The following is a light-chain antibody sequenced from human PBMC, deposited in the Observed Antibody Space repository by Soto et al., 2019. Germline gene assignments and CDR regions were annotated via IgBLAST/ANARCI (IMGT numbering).Light chain of an antibody. CDR2: GAS. J-gene: IGKJ5*01. CDR3: QQRSNWPPIT. CDR1: QSLLYISNNQNY. Sequence: DIVMTQSPDSLAVSLGERATINCKSSQSLLYISNNQNYLGWYQQKPGQPPKLLIYGASTRESGVPDRFSGSGSGTDFTLTISSLEPEDFAVYYCQQRSNWPPITFGQGTRLEIK. V-gene: IGKV4-1*01.